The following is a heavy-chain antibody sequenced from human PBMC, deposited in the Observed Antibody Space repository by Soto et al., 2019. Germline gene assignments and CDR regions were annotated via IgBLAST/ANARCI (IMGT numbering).Heavy chain of an antibody. Sequence: SVKVSCKASGGTFSNTAFIWVRQAPGQGLEWMGGIIPIFGAPNYAQKFQGRLMISADDSASKAYMELNTLTSEDAAVYYCAYPTKPLYTTMLKGLEHWGQGTLVTVSS. CDR2: IIPIFGAP. J-gene: IGHJ5*02. D-gene: IGHD1-26*01. CDR1: GGTFSNTA. CDR3: AYPTKPLYTTMLKGLEH. V-gene: IGHV1-69*13.